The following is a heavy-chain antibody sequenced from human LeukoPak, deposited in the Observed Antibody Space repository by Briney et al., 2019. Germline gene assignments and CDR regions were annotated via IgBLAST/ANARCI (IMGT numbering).Heavy chain of an antibody. Sequence: GGSLRLSCAASGFTFSSYEMNWVRQAPGKGLEWVSCITSSSSTIYYADSVKGRFTISRDNAKNSLYLQMNSLRAEDTAVYYCARDPYSGYDLQAFDYWGQGTLVTVSS. CDR3: ARDPYSGYDLQAFDY. CDR2: ITSSSSTI. CDR1: GFTFSSYE. J-gene: IGHJ4*02. V-gene: IGHV3-48*01. D-gene: IGHD5-12*01.